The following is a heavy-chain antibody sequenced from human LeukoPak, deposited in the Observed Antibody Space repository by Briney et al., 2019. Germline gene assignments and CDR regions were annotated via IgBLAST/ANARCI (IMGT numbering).Heavy chain of an antibody. CDR2: IYHSGST. CDR3: VRLPYSSSRWGGLEYYYYYMDV. J-gene: IGHJ6*03. Sequence: SETLSLTCSVYGGSFSGYYGSWIRQPPGKGLEWIGEIYHSGSTNYNPSLKSRVTISVDKSKNQFSLKLSSVTAADTAVYYCVRLPYSSSRWGGLEYYYYYMDVWGKGTTVTVSS. D-gene: IGHD6-6*01. CDR1: GGSFSGYY. V-gene: IGHV4-34*01.